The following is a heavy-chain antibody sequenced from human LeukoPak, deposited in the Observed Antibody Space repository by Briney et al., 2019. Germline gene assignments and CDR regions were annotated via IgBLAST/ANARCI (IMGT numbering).Heavy chain of an antibody. J-gene: IGHJ4*02. CDR3: ARVPISTTARGYFDY. CDR2: IYYSGST. Sequence: SETLSLTCTVSGGSVSSGGYYWSWIRQPPGKGLEWIGYIYYSGSTTYNPSLNSRVTISVDTSKNRFSLKLSSVTAADTAVYYCARVPISTTARGYFDYWGQGTLVTVSS. D-gene: IGHD4-17*01. V-gene: IGHV4-61*08. CDR1: GGSVSSGGYY.